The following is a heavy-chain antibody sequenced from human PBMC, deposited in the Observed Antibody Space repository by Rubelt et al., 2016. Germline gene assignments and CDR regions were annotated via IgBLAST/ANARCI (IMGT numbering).Heavy chain of an antibody. CDR3: AREVRVAMVTIDY. Sequence: GSISSGGYFWSWIRQRPEKGLEWIGYISYSGSTYYNPSLKSRLTISLDTSKNQFSLNLSSVTAADTAVYYCAREVRVAMVTIDYWGQGTLATGSS. CDR2: ISYSGST. V-gene: IGHV4-31*02. CDR1: GSISSGGYF. J-gene: IGHJ4*02. D-gene: IGHD5-18*01.